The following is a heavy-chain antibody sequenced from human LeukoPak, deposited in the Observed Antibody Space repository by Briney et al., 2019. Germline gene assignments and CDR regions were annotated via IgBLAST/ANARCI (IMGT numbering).Heavy chain of an antibody. CDR1: GYTFTSYG. D-gene: IGHD6-19*01. Sequence: ASVKVSCKASGYTFTSYGISWVRQAPGQGLEWMGWISAYNGNTNYAQKLQGRVTMTTDTSTSTACMELRSLRSDDTAVYYCAREVQQWLANLDYWGQGTLVTVSS. V-gene: IGHV1-18*01. J-gene: IGHJ4*02. CDR2: ISAYNGNT. CDR3: AREVQQWLANLDY.